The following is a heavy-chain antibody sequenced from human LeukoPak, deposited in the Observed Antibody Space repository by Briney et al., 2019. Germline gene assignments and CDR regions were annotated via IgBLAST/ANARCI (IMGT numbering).Heavy chain of an antibody. CDR2: IYYSGST. CDR3: ARDSAARGYYYYGMDV. J-gene: IGHJ6*02. CDR1: GGSISSSSYY. Sequence: SETLSLTCTVSGGSISSSSYYWGWLRQPPGKGLEWIGSIYYSGSTYYNPSLKSRVTISVDTSKNQFSLKLSSVTAADTAVYYCARDSAARGYYYYGMDVWGQGTTVTVSS. V-gene: IGHV4-39*02. D-gene: IGHD2-2*01.